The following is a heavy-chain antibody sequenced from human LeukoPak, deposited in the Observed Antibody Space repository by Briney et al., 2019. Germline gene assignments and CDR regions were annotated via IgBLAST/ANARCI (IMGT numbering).Heavy chain of an antibody. V-gene: IGHV4-34*01. Sequence: SETLSLTYAVYGGSFSGYYWSWIRQPPGKGLEWIGEINHSGSTNYNPSLKSRVTISVDTSKNQFSLKLSSVTAADTAVYYCARHPRAKGRGFDYWGQGTLVTVSS. D-gene: IGHD4/OR15-4a*01. CDR3: ARHPRAKGRGFDY. J-gene: IGHJ4*02. CDR1: GGSFSGYY. CDR2: INHSGST.